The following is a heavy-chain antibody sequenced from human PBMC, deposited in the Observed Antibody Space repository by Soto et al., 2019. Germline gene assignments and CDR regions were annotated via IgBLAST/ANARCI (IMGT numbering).Heavy chain of an antibody. CDR2: ISYDGSNK. CDR3: ARGPYDFWSGYIADAFDV. V-gene: IGHV3-30-3*01. J-gene: IGHJ3*01. CDR1: GFTFSSYT. D-gene: IGHD3-3*01. Sequence: QVQLVESGGSVVQPGRSLRLSCAASGFTFSSYTLHWVRQAPGKGLEWVALISYDGSNKYYADSVKGRFTISSDNSKNTLYLQMNSLRPEDTALFYCARGPYDFWSGYIADAFDVWGQGTMVTVSS.